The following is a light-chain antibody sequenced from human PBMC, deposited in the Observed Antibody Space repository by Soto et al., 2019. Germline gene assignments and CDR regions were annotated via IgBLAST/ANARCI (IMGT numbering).Light chain of an antibody. V-gene: IGKV1-27*01. Sequence: DIPMTQSPSSLSASVGDRVTITCRASQGITNYLARYQQKPGKVPKLLIYAAFILQSGVPSRFSGSGSGTDFTLTISSLQPEDVATYYCQKYDSAPYTFGQGTNLELK. CDR2: AAF. CDR3: QKYDSAPYT. J-gene: IGKJ2*01. CDR1: QGITNY.